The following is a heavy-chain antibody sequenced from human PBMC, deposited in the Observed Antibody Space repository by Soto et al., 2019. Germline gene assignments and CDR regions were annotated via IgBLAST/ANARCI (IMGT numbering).Heavy chain of an antibody. CDR1: GYTFTSYG. V-gene: IGHV1-18*01. CDR3: ARTSYYYGSGSQYYFDY. D-gene: IGHD3-10*01. CDR2: ISAYNGNT. J-gene: IGHJ4*02. Sequence: QVQLVQSGAEVKKPGASVKVSCKASGYTFTSYGISWVRQAPGQGLEWMGWISAYNGNTNYAQKLQGRVTMTTDTSTSTAYMELRSLSSDDTAVYYCARTSYYYGSGSQYYFDYWGQGTLVTVSS.